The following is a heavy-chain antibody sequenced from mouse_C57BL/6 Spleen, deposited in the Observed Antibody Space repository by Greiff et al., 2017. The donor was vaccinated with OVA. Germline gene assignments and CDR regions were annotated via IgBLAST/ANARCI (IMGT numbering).Heavy chain of an antibody. J-gene: IGHJ3*01. D-gene: IGHD2-5*01. CDR3: ARDYSNYVAAY. Sequence: EVQLQQSGPELVKPGASVKISCKASGYTFTDYYMNWVKQSHGKSLEWIGDINPNNGGTSYNQKFKGKATLTVDKSSSTAYMELRILTSEDSAVYYCARDYSNYVAAYWGQGTLVTVSA. CDR1: GYTFTDYY. V-gene: IGHV1-26*01. CDR2: INPNNGGT.